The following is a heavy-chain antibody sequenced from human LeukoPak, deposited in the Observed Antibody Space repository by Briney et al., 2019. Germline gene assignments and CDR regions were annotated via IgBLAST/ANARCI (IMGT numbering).Heavy chain of an antibody. CDR1: GFTFSSYA. CDR2: ISYSGGST. Sequence: GGSLRLSCAASGFTFSSYAMSWVRQAPGKGLDWVSAISYSGGSTYYVDSVKGRFTISRDNSKNTLYLQMNSLRAEDTAVYYCAKIQGSNGYYPAGRGQATTVTVSS. CDR3: AKIQGSNGYYPAG. V-gene: IGHV3-23*01. J-gene: IGHJ6*02. D-gene: IGHD3-22*01.